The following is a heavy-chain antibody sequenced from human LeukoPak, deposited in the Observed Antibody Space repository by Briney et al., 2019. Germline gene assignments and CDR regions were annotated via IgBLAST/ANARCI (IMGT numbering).Heavy chain of an antibody. CDR1: GGSISSGSYY. CDR3: TRELAGTTVED. D-gene: IGHD1-1*01. V-gene: IGHV4-61*02. Sequence: TTSETLSLTCTVSGGSISSGSYYWSWIRQPAGKGLEWIGRIYTSGSTNYNPSLKSRVTISVDTSKNQFSLTLTSVTAADTALYYCTRELAGTTVEDWGQGTLVTVSS. CDR2: IYTSGST. J-gene: IGHJ4*02.